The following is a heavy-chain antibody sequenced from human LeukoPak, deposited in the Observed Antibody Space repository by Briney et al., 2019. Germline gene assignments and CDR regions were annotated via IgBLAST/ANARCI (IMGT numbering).Heavy chain of an antibody. CDR2: IYYSGST. CDR1: GGSISSYY. V-gene: IGHV4-59*01. Sequence: SETLSLTCTVSGGSISSYYWSWIRQPPGKGLEWIGNIYYSGSTNYNPSLKSRVTISVDTSKNQFSLKLSSVTAADTAVYYCARGDCSSTSCWYYYYGMDVWGQGTTVTVSS. D-gene: IGHD2-2*01. J-gene: IGHJ6*02. CDR3: ARGDCSSTSCWYYYYGMDV.